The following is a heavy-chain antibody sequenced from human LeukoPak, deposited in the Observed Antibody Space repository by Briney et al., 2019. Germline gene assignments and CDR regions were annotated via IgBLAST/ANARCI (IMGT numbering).Heavy chain of an antibody. V-gene: IGHV3-15*01. CDR1: GFTFSNAW. D-gene: IGHD3-10*01. CDR2: IKSKTNGGTT. J-gene: IGHJ4*02. CDR3: TTQLLWFGESLGY. Sequence: GGSLRLSCAASGFTFSNAWMSWVRQAPGTGLESFGRIKSKTNGGTTDYAAHVKGRFTISRDDSKNTLYLQMNSLKTEDTAVYYCTTQLLWFGESLGYWGQGTLVTVSS.